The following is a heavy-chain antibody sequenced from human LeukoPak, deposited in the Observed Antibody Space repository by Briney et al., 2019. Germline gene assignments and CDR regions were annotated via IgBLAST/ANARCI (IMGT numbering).Heavy chain of an antibody. CDR1: GFTFSSYA. Sequence: GGSLRLSCAASGFTFSSYAMSWVRQAPGKGLEWVSAISGSGGSTYYADSVKGRFTISRDNSKNTLYLQMTSLRAEDTAVYYCAKGRLRYFDWFNDYWGQGTLVTVSS. CDR2: ISGSGGST. J-gene: IGHJ4*02. V-gene: IGHV3-23*01. D-gene: IGHD3-9*01. CDR3: AKGRLRYFDWFNDY.